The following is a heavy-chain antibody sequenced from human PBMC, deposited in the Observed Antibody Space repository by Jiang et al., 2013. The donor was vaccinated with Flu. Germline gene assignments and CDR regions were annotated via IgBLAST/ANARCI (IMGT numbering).Heavy chain of an antibody. CDR2: NPNSGNT. Sequence: NPNSGNTGYAQKFQGRVTMTRNTSISTAYMELSSLRSEDTAVYYCAMNWGSGDAFDIWGQGTMVTVSS. J-gene: IGHJ3*02. CDR3: AMNWGSGDAFDI. D-gene: IGHD7-27*01. V-gene: IGHV1-8*01.